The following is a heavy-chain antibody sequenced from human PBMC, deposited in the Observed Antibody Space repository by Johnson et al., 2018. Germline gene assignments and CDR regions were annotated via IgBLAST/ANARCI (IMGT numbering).Heavy chain of an antibody. CDR1: GFTFDDYA. J-gene: IGHJ3*02. V-gene: IGHV3-9*01. CDR3: AKDTSSRNDAFDI. CDR2: ISWNSGSI. Sequence: VQLVESGGGLVQPGRSLRLSCAASGFTFDDYAMHWVRQAPGKGLEWVSGISWNSGSIGYADSVKGRFTISRDNAKTSLYLQMNSLRAEDTALYYCAKDTSSRNDAFDIWGQGTMVTVSS. D-gene: IGHD6-13*01.